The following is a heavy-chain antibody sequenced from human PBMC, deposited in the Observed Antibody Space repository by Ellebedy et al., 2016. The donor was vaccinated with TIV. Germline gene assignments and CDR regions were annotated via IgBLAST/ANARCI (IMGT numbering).Heavy chain of an antibody. CDR2: INSGGSTM. Sequence: PGGSLRLSCTASGFTFSSYEVNWVRQAPGKGLEWVSYINSGGSTMYSADSVKGRFTISRDNAKNSLYLQMNSLRAEDTAVYYCARGCSGNYPPKWGQGTLVTVSS. CDR3: ARGCSGNYPPK. CDR1: GFTFSSYE. V-gene: IGHV3-48*03. J-gene: IGHJ4*02. D-gene: IGHD1-26*01.